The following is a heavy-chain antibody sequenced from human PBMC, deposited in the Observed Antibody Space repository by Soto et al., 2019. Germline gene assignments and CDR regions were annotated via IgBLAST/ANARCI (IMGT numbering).Heavy chain of an antibody. CDR3: VRHDSNGDFDF. J-gene: IGHJ4*02. D-gene: IGHD2-8*01. CDR2: IDPSDSRT. V-gene: IGHV5-10-1*01. Sequence: GESLKISCEASGYMFPIYHISWVRQMPGKGLEWVGKIDPSDSRTMYRPSSRARITISVDKSINTAYLEWGRLKASDTAMYYCVRHDSNGDFDFWGQGPQVPVSS. CDR1: GYMFPIYH.